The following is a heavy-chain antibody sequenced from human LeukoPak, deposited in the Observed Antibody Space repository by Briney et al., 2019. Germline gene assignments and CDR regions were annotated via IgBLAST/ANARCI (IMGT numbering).Heavy chain of an antibody. Sequence: SETLSLTCTVSGGSISSYYWSWLRQPAGKGLEWIGRIYTSGSTNYNPSLKSRVTMSVDTSKNQFSLKLSSVTAADTAVYYCARVQCGGDCYSTYNWFDPWGQGTLVTVSS. CDR3: ARVQCGGDCYSTYNWFDP. V-gene: IGHV4-4*07. CDR1: GGSISSYY. D-gene: IGHD2-21*02. J-gene: IGHJ5*02. CDR2: IYTSGST.